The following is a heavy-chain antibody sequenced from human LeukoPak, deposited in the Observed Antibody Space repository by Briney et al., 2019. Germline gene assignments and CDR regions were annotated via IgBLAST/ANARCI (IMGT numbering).Heavy chain of an antibody. Sequence: RASVKVSCKASGYTFTSYGISWVRQAPGQGLEWMGWISAYNGNTNYAQKLQGRVTMTTDTSASTAYMELSSLRSEDTAVYYCARETTYYDILVPDYWGQGTLVTVSS. CDR3: ARETTYYDILVPDY. D-gene: IGHD3-9*01. CDR1: GYTFTSYG. J-gene: IGHJ4*02. CDR2: ISAYNGNT. V-gene: IGHV1-18*04.